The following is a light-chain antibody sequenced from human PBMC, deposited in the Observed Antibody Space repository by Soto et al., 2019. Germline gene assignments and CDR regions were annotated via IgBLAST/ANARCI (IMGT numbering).Light chain of an antibody. CDR1: QSITNY. CDR3: QQSYSTPWT. J-gene: IGKJ1*01. Sequence: DIQMTQSPSSLSASVGDRVTITCGASQSITNYLNWYQQKPGKAPNLLIYAASSLQSGVPSRFSGSGYETYFTLTISSLQTEDFATYYCQQSYSTPWTFGQGTKVDIK. CDR2: AAS. V-gene: IGKV1-39*01.